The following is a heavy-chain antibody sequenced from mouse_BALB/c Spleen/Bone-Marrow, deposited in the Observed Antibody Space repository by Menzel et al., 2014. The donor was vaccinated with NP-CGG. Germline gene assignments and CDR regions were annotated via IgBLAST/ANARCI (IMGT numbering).Heavy chain of an antibody. D-gene: IGHD2-4*01. CDR2: ISSGGSYT. Sequence: EVKLMESGGNLVKPGGSLKLSWAPSGFTFSTYGRSWVRQTPDKRLGWVATISSGGSYTYYPDSVKGRFTISRDNAKNTLYLQMSSLKSEDTAMYYCARQTYYDYDGYFDYWGQGTTLTVSS. CDR3: ARQTYYDYDGYFDY. V-gene: IGHV5-6*01. CDR1: GFTFSTYG. J-gene: IGHJ2*01.